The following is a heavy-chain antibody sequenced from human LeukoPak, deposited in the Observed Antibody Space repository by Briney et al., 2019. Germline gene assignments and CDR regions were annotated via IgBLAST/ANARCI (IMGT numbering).Heavy chain of an antibody. CDR1: GFTFSSYA. Sequence: GGSLRLSCAASGFTFSSYALSWVRQAPGKGLEWVSVISGSGGSTYYADSVKGRFTISRDNSKNTVYLQMISLRAEDTAVYYCAKELFESRVSGWYWFDPWGQGTLVTVSS. D-gene: IGHD3-10*01. J-gene: IGHJ5*02. CDR2: ISGSGGST. CDR3: AKELFESRVSGWYWFDP. V-gene: IGHV3-23*01.